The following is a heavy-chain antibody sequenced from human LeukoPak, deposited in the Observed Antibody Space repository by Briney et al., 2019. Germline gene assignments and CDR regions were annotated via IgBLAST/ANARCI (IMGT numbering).Heavy chain of an antibody. D-gene: IGHD3-3*01. V-gene: IGHV4-4*02. CDR2: VHLDGRT. J-gene: IGHJ4*02. CDR3: AREGGFYRPLDY. Sequence: ASETLSLTCGVSGGSVINTNWWTWVRQPPGKGLEWIGEVHLDGRTNYNPSLESRLTMSVDVSENQVSLELTSVTAADTAVYYCAREGGFYRPLDYSGQGTLVTVSS. CDR1: GGSVINTNW.